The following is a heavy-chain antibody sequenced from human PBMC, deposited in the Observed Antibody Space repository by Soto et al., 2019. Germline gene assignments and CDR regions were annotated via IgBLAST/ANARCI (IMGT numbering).Heavy chain of an antibody. J-gene: IGHJ4*02. D-gene: IGHD3-22*01. V-gene: IGHV3-53*01. CDR1: GFTVSSSY. CDR2: IYSGGST. CDR3: ARSIRGAHSNGYYASFDY. Sequence: LRLSCAASGFTVSSSYMTWVRQAPGKGLEWVSVIYSGGSTFYVDSVKGRFTISRDNSKNTLFLQMSSLRVEDTALYYCARSIRGAHSNGYYASFDYWGRGTLVTVSS.